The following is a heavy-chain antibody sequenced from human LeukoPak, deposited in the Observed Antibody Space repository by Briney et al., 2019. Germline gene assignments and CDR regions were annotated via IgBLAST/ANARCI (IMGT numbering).Heavy chain of an antibody. CDR2: IWYDGSNK. D-gene: IGHD3-22*01. CDR1: GFTFSRYG. J-gene: IGHJ3*02. Sequence: GGSLRLSCVASGFTFSRYGMHWVRQAPGKGLEWVAIIWYDGSNKYYADSVKGRFTISRDTSKNTLYLQMDSLRAEDTAVYYCASGDTTGCSGDAFNIWGQGTMVTVSS. CDR3: ASGDTTGCSGDAFNI. V-gene: IGHV3-33*03.